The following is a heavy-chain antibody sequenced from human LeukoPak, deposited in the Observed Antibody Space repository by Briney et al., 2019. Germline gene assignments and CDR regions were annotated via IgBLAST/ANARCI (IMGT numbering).Heavy chain of an antibody. D-gene: IGHD3-10*01. V-gene: IGHV3-20*04. CDR3: ARARAVLLWFGGYYMDV. J-gene: IGHJ6*03. CDR1: GFTFDDYG. Sequence: GGSLRLSCAASGFTFDDYGMSWVRQAPGKGLEWVSGINWNGGSTGYADSVKGRFTISRDNAKNSLYLQMNSLRAEDTALYYCARARAVLLWFGGYYMDVWGKGTTVTVSS. CDR2: INWNGGST.